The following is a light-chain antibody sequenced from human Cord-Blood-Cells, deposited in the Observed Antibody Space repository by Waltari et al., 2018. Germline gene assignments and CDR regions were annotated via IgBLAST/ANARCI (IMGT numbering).Light chain of an antibody. Sequence: DIQMTQSPSSLSASVGDRVTITCQASQDISNYLNWYQQKPGKAPQLLIYDASNLETGVPSRFSGSRSCTDFTFTISSLQPEDIATYYCQQYDNLRLFTFGPGTKVDIK. CDR2: DAS. CDR1: QDISNY. J-gene: IGKJ3*01. V-gene: IGKV1-33*01. CDR3: QQYDNLRLFT.